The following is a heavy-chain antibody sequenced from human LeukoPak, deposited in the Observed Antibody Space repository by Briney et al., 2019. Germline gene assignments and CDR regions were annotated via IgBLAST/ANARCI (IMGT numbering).Heavy chain of an antibody. CDR2: IKTDGSET. CDR3: ARTGKFDS. CDR1: GFGVSSNY. Sequence: GGSLRLSCAASGFGVSSNYMSWVRQAPGKGLEWVANIKTDGSETYYVDSVKGRFTISRDNAKNSVYLQMNSLRAEDTAIYYCARTGKFDSWGQGTLVTVSA. V-gene: IGHV3-7*03. J-gene: IGHJ5*01.